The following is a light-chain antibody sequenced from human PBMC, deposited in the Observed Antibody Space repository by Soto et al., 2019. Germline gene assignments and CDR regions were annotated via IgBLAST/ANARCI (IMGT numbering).Light chain of an antibody. V-gene: IGKV3-11*01. CDR3: KQRSNWPWT. CDR2: DAS. CDR1: QSVSSY. J-gene: IGKJ1*01. Sequence: EIVLTQSPATLSLSPGERATLSCRASQSVSSYLAWYQQKPGQAPRLLIYDASNRAPGIPARLSGSGYGTDFTLTISSLEPEDFAVYYCKQRSNWPWTFGQGTKVEIK.